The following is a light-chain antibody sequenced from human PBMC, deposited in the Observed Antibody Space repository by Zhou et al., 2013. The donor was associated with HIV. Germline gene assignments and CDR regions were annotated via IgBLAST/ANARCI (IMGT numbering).Light chain of an antibody. J-gene: IGKJ1*01. CDR2: AAS. V-gene: IGKV1-39*01. CDR3: QQSYSTPTT. Sequence: DIQMTQSPSSLSASVGDTVTITCRASQSISGYLNWYQQKPGKAPMLLIYAASSLQSGVPSSFSGSGSGTDFTLTISDLQPEDFASYFCQQSYSTPTTFGQGTRVEVK. CDR1: QSISGY.